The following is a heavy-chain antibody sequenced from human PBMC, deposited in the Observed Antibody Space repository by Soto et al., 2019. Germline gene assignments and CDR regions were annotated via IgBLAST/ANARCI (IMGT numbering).Heavy chain of an antibody. Sequence: GGSLRLSCAASGFTFSSYGMHWVRQAPGKGLEWVAVIWYDGSNKYYADSVKGRFTISRDNSKNTLYLQMNSLRAEDTAVYYCAREDLGVVAASSYYYYYGMDVWGQGTTVTVSS. V-gene: IGHV3-33*01. CDR2: IWYDGSNK. CDR1: GFTFSSYG. J-gene: IGHJ6*02. D-gene: IGHD2-15*01. CDR3: AREDLGVVAASSYYYYYGMDV.